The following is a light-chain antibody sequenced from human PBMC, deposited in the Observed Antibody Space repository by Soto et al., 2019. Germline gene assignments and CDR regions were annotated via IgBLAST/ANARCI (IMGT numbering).Light chain of an antibody. CDR3: EAWDKNNWA. V-gene: IGLV4-60*03. CDR2: VQGSGKY. CDR1: SGHSDYV. J-gene: IGLJ3*02. Sequence: QSVLTQSSSASASLGSSVKLACTLSSGHSDYVISWHQHQPGKAPRYLMNVQGSGKYNKGSGVPDRFSGSSSGADRYLTISNLQSEDEADYYCEAWDKNNWAFGGGTKLTVL.